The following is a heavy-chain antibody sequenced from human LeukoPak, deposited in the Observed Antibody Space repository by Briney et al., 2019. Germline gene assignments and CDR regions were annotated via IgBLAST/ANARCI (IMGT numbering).Heavy chain of an antibody. CDR2: IYYSGST. V-gene: IGHV4-31*03. CDR3: ARDRGYGAPFDY. Sequence: SQTLSLTCTVSGGSISSGGYYWSWIRQHPGKGLEWIGYIYYSGSTYYNPSLKSRVTISVDTSKNQFSPKLSSVTAADTAVYYCARDRGYGAPFDYWGQGTLVTVSS. J-gene: IGHJ4*02. CDR1: GGSISSGGYY. D-gene: IGHD4-17*01.